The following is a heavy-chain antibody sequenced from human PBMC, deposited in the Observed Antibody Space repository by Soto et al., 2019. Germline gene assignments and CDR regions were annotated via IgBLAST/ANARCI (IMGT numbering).Heavy chain of an antibody. CDR3: AKTMGAMISAIPGYCLDV. D-gene: IGHD2-21*02. J-gene: IGHJ6*02. CDR1: GFSFSSFA. Sequence: EVQLLESGGGFIHPGGSLRLSCAASGFSFSSFAMNWVRQAPGKGLEWVSIISGSADSTFDADSVKGRFTISRDNSKSTLYLQINSLSAEDTAVYYCAKTMGAMISAIPGYCLDVWGQGTMVTVSS. V-gene: IGHV3-23*01. CDR2: ISGSADST.